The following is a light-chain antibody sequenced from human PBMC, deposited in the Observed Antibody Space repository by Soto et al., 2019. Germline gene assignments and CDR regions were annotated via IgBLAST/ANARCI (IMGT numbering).Light chain of an antibody. V-gene: IGKV3-11*01. J-gene: IGKJ1*01. CDR2: DAS. Sequence: IVLTQSPATLSLSPGERATLSCRASQSVSTYFAWYQQKPGQAPRLLIYDASNRATGIPARFSGSASGTDVTLTISSLEPEDFVVYYCQQRSNWWTFGQGTKVEIK. CDR1: QSVSTY. CDR3: QQRSNWWT.